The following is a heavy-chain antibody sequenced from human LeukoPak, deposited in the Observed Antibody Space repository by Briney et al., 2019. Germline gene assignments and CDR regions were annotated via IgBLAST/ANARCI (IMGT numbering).Heavy chain of an antibody. V-gene: IGHV3-15*01. CDR1: GFTFRDYW. D-gene: IGHD2-21*01. Sequence: GGSLRLSCAASGFTFRDYWMSWVRQAPGEGLEWVGRIKPKTDGETTEYAAPVKDRFSISRDDSKSMMYLHMNSLKTEDTAVYYCITPLPYSAQGGQGTLVTVSS. CDR3: ITPLPYSAQ. CDR2: IKPKTDGETT. J-gene: IGHJ4*02.